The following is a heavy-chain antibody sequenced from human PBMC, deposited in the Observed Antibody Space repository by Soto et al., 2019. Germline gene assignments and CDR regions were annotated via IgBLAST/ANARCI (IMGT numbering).Heavy chain of an antibody. CDR2: VKGDGSSI. Sequence: EVQVVESGGGLVQPGGSLRLSCAASGFTFSTYWMHWVRQVPGKGLVWVSRVKGDGSSISYADSVKGRFTISRDNAENTLYLQMGSLRADDTAVYYCARGLKNYYGVDVWGQGTTVTVCS. J-gene: IGHJ6*02. V-gene: IGHV3-74*01. CDR3: ARGLKNYYGVDV. CDR1: GFTFSTYW.